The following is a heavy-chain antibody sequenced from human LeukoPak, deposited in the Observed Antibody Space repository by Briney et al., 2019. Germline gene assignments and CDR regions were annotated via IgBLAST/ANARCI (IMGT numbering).Heavy chain of an antibody. J-gene: IGHJ4*02. CDR1: GDRDCNSRDA. Sequence: SHTLSLLYALSGDRDCNSRDAWDWLRQSPSRGLEWLGRTYYRSKWYNDYAEYVKSRITVNPDTSKNQFSLQLNSVTPEDTAVYYCARGQTGSGRIFDYWGQGILVTVSS. CDR2: TYYRSKWYN. CDR3: ARGQTGSGRIFDY. V-gene: IGHV6-1*01. D-gene: IGHD2-15*01.